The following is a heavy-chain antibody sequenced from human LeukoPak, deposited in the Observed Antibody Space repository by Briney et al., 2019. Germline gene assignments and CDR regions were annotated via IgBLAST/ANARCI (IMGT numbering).Heavy chain of an antibody. CDR1: GGSISSGGYY. CDR2: IYYSGST. CDR3: ARAKRDGYNLADY. Sequence: PSQTLSPTCTVSGGSISSGGYYWSWIRQHPGKGLEWIGYIYYSGSTYYNPSLKSRVTISVDTSKNQFSLKLTSVTAADTAVYYCARAKRDGYNLADYWGQGTLVIVSS. J-gene: IGHJ4*02. D-gene: IGHD5-24*01. V-gene: IGHV4-31*03.